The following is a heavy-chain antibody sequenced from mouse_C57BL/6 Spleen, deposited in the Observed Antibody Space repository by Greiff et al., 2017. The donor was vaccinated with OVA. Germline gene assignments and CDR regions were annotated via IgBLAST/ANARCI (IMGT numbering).Heavy chain of an antibody. D-gene: IGHD2-3*01. CDR2: IYPGDGDT. Sequence: VHLVESGPELVKPGASVKISCKASGYAFSSSWMNWVKQRPGKGLEWIGRIYPGDGDTNYNGKFKGKATLTADKSSSTAYMQLSSLTSEDSAVYCCASYDGYPPWLAYWGQGTLVTVSA. V-gene: IGHV1-82*01. CDR3: ASYDGYPPWLAY. CDR1: GYAFSSSW. J-gene: IGHJ3*01.